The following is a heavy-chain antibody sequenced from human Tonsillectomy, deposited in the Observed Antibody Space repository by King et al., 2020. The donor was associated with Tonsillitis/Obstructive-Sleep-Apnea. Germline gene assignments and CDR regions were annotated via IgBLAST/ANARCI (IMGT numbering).Heavy chain of an antibody. D-gene: IGHD2-2*03. CDR2: INHSGST. CDR3: AGYCGSTSCYLPYYYMDV. V-gene: IGHV4-34*01. CDR1: GDSFSGYY. Sequence: VQLKQWGAGLLKPSETLSLPCAVYGDSFSGYYWSWIRQPPGKGLEWIGEINHSGSTNYNPSLKSRVTISVDTSKNQFSLKLSSVTAADTAVYYCAGYCGSTSCYLPYYYMDVWGKGTTVTVSS. J-gene: IGHJ6*03.